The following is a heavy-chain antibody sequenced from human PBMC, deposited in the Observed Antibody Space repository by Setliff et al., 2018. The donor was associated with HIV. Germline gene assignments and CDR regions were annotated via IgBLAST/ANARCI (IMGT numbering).Heavy chain of an antibody. D-gene: IGHD3-10*01. CDR3: ANSYSASGNYHYYDYLDV. Sequence: GGSLRLSCAASRFSFSDYGMHWVRQAPGKGLEWVAFIWYDGNNIKYADSVKGRFTISRDNSKNTLYLQMNSLRIEDSGAYYCANSYSASGNYHYYDYLDVWGKGTTVTVSS. V-gene: IGHV3-30*02. CDR1: RFSFSDYG. J-gene: IGHJ6*03. CDR2: IWYDGNNI.